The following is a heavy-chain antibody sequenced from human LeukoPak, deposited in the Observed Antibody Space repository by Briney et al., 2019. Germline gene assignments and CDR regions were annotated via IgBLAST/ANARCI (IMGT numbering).Heavy chain of an antibody. CDR1: GFTFRTYW. D-gene: IGHD2-21*01. J-gene: IGHJ4*02. V-gene: IGHV3-7*01. CDR3: ARLKGDRTIYDY. CDR2: INQGGSET. Sequence: PGGSLRLSCAASGFTFRTYWMSWVRQAPGKGLEWVASINQGGSETYYVESVKGRFAISRDNAMNSFFLQMNSLRAEDTALYYRARLKGDRTIYDYWGQGTLVTVSS.